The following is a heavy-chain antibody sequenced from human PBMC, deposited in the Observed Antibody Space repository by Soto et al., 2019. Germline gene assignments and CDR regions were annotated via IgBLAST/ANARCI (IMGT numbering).Heavy chain of an antibody. D-gene: IGHD6-13*01. CDR2: IYFSGRD. J-gene: IGHJ4*02. V-gene: IGHV4-59*12. Sequence: SGTLYLTCTVSSGSITSYFWIWIRQPPGKGLEWIGYIYFSGRDKYNQYIKSRVTISVDTSKNQFSMKLSSVKAADTAVYYCARDRPLSRSRRWLPSFEYWGQGALVTV. CDR1: SGSITSYF. CDR3: ARDRPLSRSRRWLPSFEY.